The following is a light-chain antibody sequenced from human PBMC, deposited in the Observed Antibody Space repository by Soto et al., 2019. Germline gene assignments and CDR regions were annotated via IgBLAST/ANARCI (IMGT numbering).Light chain of an antibody. CDR1: QAISHY. J-gene: IGKJ4*01. Sequence: DIQMTQSPSAMSASVGDRVTITCRASQAISHYLAWFHQRPGKVPKRLIYGASTLESGVPSRFSGSGSGTEFTLTISNLQPEDFGTYYCLQHNTYPLSFGGGTKVE. CDR3: LQHNTYPLS. CDR2: GAS. V-gene: IGKV1-17*03.